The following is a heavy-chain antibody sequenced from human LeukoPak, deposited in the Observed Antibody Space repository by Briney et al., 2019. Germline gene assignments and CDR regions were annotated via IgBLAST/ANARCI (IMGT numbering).Heavy chain of an antibody. CDR2: ISYDGSNK. CDR1: GFTFSSYG. V-gene: IGHV3-30*18. CDR3: AKAWDYYDSSGYPATYAFDI. D-gene: IGHD3-22*01. J-gene: IGHJ3*02. Sequence: GRSLRLSCAASGFTFSSYGMHWVRQAPGKGLEWVAVISYDGSNKYYADSVKGRFTISRDNSKNTLYLQMNSLRAEDTAVYYCAKAWDYYDSSGYPATYAFDIWGQGTMVTVSS.